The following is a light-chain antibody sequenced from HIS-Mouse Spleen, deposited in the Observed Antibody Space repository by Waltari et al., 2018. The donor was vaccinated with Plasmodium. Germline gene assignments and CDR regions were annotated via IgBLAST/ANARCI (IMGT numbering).Light chain of an antibody. CDR3: QSADSSGTYKRV. J-gene: IGLJ3*02. V-gene: IGLV3-25*03. CDR1: ALPKQY. Sequence: SYELTQPPSVSVSPGQTARITCSGEALPKQYACWYQKKPGHAPVLVIYKDTERPSGTPERFSGSSSGTTVTLTISGVQAEDEADYYCQSADSSGTYKRVFGGGTKLTVL. CDR2: KDT.